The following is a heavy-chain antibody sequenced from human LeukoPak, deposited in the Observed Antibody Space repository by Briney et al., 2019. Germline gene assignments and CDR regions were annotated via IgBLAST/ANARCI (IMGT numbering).Heavy chain of an antibody. J-gene: IGHJ3*01. CDR1: GGSMSDSY. CDR2: IHAIGST. CDR3: ARILDRDV. V-gene: IGHV4-4*07. D-gene: IGHD3-22*01. Sequence: SETLSLTCSVSGGSMSDSYWYWIRHSAATGMEWIGRIHAIGSTNYNPFLASRVIMSLDMSKRQFSLTLSAVTAADTATYYCARILDRDVWGQGTLVTVSP.